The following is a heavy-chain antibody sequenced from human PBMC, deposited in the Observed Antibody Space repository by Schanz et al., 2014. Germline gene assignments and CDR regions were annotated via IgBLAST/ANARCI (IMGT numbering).Heavy chain of an antibody. Sequence: QVQLQESGPGLVKPSQTLSLTCTVSGGSISSGGYYWSWIRQHPGKGLEWIESNYYSGSTSYNPSLKSRCTTSVDTCRIQFSRKRTTVTAADTAVYYCARQFYDILTGYWFPYYFDYWGQGTLVTVSS. D-gene: IGHD3-9*01. CDR2: NYYSGST. J-gene: IGHJ4*02. V-gene: IGHV4-39*01. CDR1: GGSISSGGYY. CDR3: ARQFYDILTGYWFPYYFDY.